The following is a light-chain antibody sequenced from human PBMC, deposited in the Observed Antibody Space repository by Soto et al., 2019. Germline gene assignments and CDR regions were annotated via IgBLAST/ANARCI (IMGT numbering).Light chain of an antibody. CDR2: LGS. CDR3: MQTLQTPPT. J-gene: IGKJ1*01. V-gene: IGKV2-28*01. CDR1: QSLLHSNGRNY. Sequence: DIVMTQSPLSLPVNAGEPASISCRSSQSLLHSNGRNYLDWYLQKPGQSPQVLIYLGSNRASGVPDRVSGRRSGTDFTLKISRVEAEDVGIYYCMQTLQTPPTFGQETRGEIK.